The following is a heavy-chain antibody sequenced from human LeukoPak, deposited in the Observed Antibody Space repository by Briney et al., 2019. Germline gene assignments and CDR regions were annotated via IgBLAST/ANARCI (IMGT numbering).Heavy chain of an antibody. D-gene: IGHD7-27*01. V-gene: IGHV3-7*04. Sequence: GGSLRLSCAASGFTFSANWMTWVRQAPGRGLEWVANIRDDGSEEYYGDSVRGRFTISRDNAKNSVDLQMHSLRVEDTAVYYCARVLGLKGFDSWGQGTLVTVPS. CDR3: ARVLGLKGFDS. J-gene: IGHJ5*01. CDR2: IRDDGSEE. CDR1: GFTFSANW.